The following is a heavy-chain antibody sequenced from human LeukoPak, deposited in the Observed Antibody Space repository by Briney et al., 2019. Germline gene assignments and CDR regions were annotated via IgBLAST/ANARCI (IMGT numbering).Heavy chain of an antibody. CDR2: IYSSWST. Sequence: SETLSLTCTVSGGSISSYYWSWIRQPPGKGLEWIGYIYSSWSTNYNPSLKSRVTISVDTSKNQFSLKLSSVTAADTAVYYCARNGESDCGGDCYGYYYYGMDVWGKGTTVTVSS. J-gene: IGHJ6*04. V-gene: IGHV4-59*01. CDR3: ARNGESDCGGDCYGYYYYGMDV. D-gene: IGHD2-21*02. CDR1: GGSISSYY.